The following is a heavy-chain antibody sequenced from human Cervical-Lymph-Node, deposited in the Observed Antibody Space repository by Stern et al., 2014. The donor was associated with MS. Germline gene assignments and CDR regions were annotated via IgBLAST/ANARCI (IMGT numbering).Heavy chain of an antibody. Sequence: QVQLVESGGGAVQPGRSLRLSCVVSGFIFSDFGMHWVRQAPGKGLEWVAAVSFDGRNRNYADSVKGRFTISRDNFKNTLYLQVNSLRVDDTAVYYCARDRWFRESLGLNWFDLWGQGTLVVVSS. V-gene: IGHV3-30*03. J-gene: IGHJ5*01. CDR1: GFIFSDFG. CDR2: VSFDGRNR. D-gene: IGHD3-10*01. CDR3: ARDRWFRESLGLNWFDL.